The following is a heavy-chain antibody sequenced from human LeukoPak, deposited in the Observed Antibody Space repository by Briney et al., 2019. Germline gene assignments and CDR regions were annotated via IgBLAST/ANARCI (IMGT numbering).Heavy chain of an antibody. V-gene: IGHV3-7*01. CDR3: ARGDSSSKIDY. J-gene: IGHJ4*02. D-gene: IGHD6-6*01. CDR1: GFTLNNYW. CDR2: IWEGGSQK. Sequence: GGSLRLSCAASGFTLNNYWMNWVRQAPGKGLEWVANIWEGGSQKYYVDSVKGRFTISRDNAKNSLYLQMNSLRAEDTAVYYCARGDSSSKIDYWGQGTLVTVSS.